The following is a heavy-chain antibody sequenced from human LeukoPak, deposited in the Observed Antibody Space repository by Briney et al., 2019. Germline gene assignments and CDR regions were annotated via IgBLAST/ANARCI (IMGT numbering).Heavy chain of an antibody. J-gene: IGHJ4*02. CDR2: VSKDRCNQ. Sequence: PGGSPRLSCAASGFTFSSYAMDWVRQAPGKGLERVSLVSKDRCNQDHADSVKGRFTISRDNSRDTLYLQMSSLRPEDTAVYYCAREAYYGSGRSRQPSPVWGQGTLVIVSS. D-gene: IGHD3-10*01. V-gene: IGHV3-30*15. CDR3: AREAYYGSGRSRQPSPV. CDR1: GFTFSSYA.